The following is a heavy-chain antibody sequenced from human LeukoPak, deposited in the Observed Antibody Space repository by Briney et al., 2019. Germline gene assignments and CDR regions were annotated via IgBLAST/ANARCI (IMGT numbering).Heavy chain of an antibody. Sequence: GESLQISCKGSGYIFTSYWNGWVRQMPGKGLEWMGIIFPGDSDTRYRPSFQGQVTISADKSITTAYLQWSSVKASDTAMYYCARRSSSGYYPNAFDIWGQGTMVTVSS. D-gene: IGHD3-22*01. J-gene: IGHJ3*02. CDR2: IFPGDSDT. CDR3: ARRSSSGYYPNAFDI. CDR1: GYIFTSYW. V-gene: IGHV5-51*01.